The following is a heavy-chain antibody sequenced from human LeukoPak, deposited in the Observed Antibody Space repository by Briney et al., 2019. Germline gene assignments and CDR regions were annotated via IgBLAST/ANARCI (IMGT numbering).Heavy chain of an antibody. J-gene: IGHJ4*02. CDR2: IYHSGNT. D-gene: IGHD4-11*01. Sequence: SETLSLTCAVSGGSISSSNWWSWVRQPPEKGLEWIGEIYHSGNTNYNPSLRGRVTISVDKSKNQFSLKLSSVTAADTAVYYCAKTMTTVIAGADSWGQGTLVTVSS. V-gene: IGHV4-4*02. CDR3: AKTMTTVIAGADS. CDR1: GGSISSSNW.